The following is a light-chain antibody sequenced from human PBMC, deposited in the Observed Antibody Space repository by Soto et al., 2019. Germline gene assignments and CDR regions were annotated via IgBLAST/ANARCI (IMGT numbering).Light chain of an antibody. CDR2: WAS. V-gene: IGKV4-1*01. CDR3: QQCYNTPYT. J-gene: IGKJ2*01. Sequence: DIVMTQSPDSLAVSLGERATINCKSSQSVLYSSNNNNYLAWYQQTPGQPPKLLIYWASTRESRGPDRFSGSASGTDFPLTISSLQAEDVAVYYCQQCYNTPYTFGQGTKVEIK. CDR1: QSVLYSSNNNNY.